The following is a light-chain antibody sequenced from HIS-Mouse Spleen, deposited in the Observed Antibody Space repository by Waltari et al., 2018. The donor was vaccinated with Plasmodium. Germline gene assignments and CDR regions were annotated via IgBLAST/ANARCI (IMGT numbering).Light chain of an antibody. CDR2: AAS. J-gene: IGKJ4*01. V-gene: IGKV1-12*01. CDR1: QGISSW. CDR3: QQYDNLPLT. Sequence: DIQMTQSPPSVSASVGDRVTITCRASQGISSWLACYQQKPGKAPKLLIYAASTLQSGVPSRFSGSGSGTDFTLTISCLQSEDFATYYCQQYDNLPLTFGGGTKVEIK.